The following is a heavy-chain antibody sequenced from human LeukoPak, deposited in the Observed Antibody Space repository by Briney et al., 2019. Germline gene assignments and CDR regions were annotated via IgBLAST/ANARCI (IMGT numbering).Heavy chain of an antibody. D-gene: IGHD3-22*01. V-gene: IGHV4-4*07. J-gene: IGHJ4*02. CDR1: GRSISSYY. CDR2: IYTSGST. CDR3: ARGLDYYDSSGYRLPALGY. Sequence: SETLSLTCTVSGRSISSYYWSWIRQPAGKGLEWIGRIYTSGSTNYNPSLKSRVTISVDKSKNQFSLKLSSVTAADTAVYYCARGLDYYDSSGYRLPALGYWGQGTLVTVSS.